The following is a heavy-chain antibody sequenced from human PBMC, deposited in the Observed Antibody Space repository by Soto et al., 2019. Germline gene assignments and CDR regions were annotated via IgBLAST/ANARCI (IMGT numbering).Heavy chain of an antibody. V-gene: IGHV4-59*01. Sequence: SETLSLTCTVSGGSISSYYWSWIRQPPGKGLEWIGYIYYSGSTNYNPSLKSRVTISVDTSKNQSSLKLSSVTAADTAVYYCARYTGIAVAGKFGYWGQGNLVTVS. CDR3: ARYTGIAVAGKFGY. CDR1: GGSISSYY. CDR2: IYYSGST. J-gene: IGHJ4*02. D-gene: IGHD6-19*01.